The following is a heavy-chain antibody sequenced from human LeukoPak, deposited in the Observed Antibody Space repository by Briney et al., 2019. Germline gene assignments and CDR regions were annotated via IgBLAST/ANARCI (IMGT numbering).Heavy chain of an antibody. Sequence: SETLSLTCTVSGGSVSSSTYFWGWIRQPPGKEMEYIGLIYYNGNTYYNPSLQSRVTISIDTSKNQFSLKFNSVTAADTAVYYCARGGIVGASPFGYWGQGTLVTVSS. V-gene: IGHV4-39*07. CDR3: ARGGIVGASPFGY. CDR1: GGSVSSSTYF. D-gene: IGHD1-26*01. J-gene: IGHJ4*02. CDR2: IYYNGNT.